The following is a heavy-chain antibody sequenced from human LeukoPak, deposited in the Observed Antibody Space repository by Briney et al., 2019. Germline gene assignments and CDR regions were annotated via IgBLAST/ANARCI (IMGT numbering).Heavy chain of an antibody. Sequence: SETLSLTCIVSGGSISSNYWSWIRQPAGKGLEWIGRIYSSGTTTYIPSLKSRVTMSGDTSKNQRSLRLTSVTAADTAVYYCARIHRRADSSGYYYEDWYFDLWGRGTLVTVSS. V-gene: IGHV4-4*07. CDR3: ARIHRRADSSGYYYEDWYFDL. CDR1: GGSISSNY. CDR2: IYSSGTT. J-gene: IGHJ2*01. D-gene: IGHD3-22*01.